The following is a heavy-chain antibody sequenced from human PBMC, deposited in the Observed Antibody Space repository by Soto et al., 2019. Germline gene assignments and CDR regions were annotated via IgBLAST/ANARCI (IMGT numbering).Heavy chain of an antibody. CDR1: GFIFGDYC. J-gene: IGHJ4*02. V-gene: IGHV3-7*05. CDR3: ASHHSGRYYFDY. D-gene: IGHD1-26*01. CDR2: TRQDGGEK. Sequence: GGSLRLSCAASGFIFGDYCMSWIRQAPGKGLEWVANTRQDGGEKNFVDSVKGRFFISRDNAKNPLYLQMNSLRAEDTVVYYCASHHSGRYYFDYWGLGTLVTVSS.